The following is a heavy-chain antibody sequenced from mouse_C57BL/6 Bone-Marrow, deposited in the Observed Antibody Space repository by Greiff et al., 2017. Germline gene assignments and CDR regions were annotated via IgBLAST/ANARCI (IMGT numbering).Heavy chain of an antibody. CDR2: ISYDGSN. CDR3: AREDTTVVAKIDY. Sequence: DVQLQESGPGLVKPSQSLSLTCSVTGYSITSGYYWNWIRQFPGNKLEWMGYISYDGSNNYNPSLKNRISITRDTSKNQFFLKLNSVTTEDTATYYCAREDTTVVAKIDYWGQGTTLTVSS. J-gene: IGHJ2*01. V-gene: IGHV3-6*01. D-gene: IGHD1-1*01. CDR1: GYSITSGYY.